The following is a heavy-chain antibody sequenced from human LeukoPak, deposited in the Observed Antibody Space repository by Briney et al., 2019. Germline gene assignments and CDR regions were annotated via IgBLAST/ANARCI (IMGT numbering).Heavy chain of an antibody. V-gene: IGHV4-59*13. J-gene: IGHJ4*03. CDR1: VGSISGYF. Sequence: PSETLSLTCTVSVGSISGYFWSWVRQAPGTGLDWIGHIYYSGATNYNPSLRSRVTISVDTSKNQFSLKLRSVTAADTAVYHCARAQYSGSCFDYWGQGTLVTVSS. D-gene: IGHD1-26*01. CDR3: ARAQYSGSCFDY. CDR2: IYYSGAT.